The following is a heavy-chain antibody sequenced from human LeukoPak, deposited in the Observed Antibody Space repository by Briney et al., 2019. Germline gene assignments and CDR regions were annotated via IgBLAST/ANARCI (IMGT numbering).Heavy chain of an antibody. V-gene: IGHV1-69*05. CDR3: ARGTKGAYYGMDV. J-gene: IGHJ6*02. CDR2: IIPIFGTA. D-gene: IGHD1/OR15-1a*01. Sequence: ASVKVSCRASGGTFSGYAISWVRQAPGQGLEWMGGIIPIFGTANYAQKLQGRVTMTTDTSTSTAYMELRSLRSDDTAVYYCARGTKGAYYGMDVWGQGTTVTVSS. CDR1: GGTFSGYA.